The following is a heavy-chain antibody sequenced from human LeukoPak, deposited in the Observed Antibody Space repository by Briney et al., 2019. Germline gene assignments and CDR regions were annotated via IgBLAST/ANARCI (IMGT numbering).Heavy chain of an antibody. Sequence: PGGSLRLSCAASGFTFSSYTMNWVRQAPGKGLEWVSSISRRSTYIYCADSVKGRFTISRDNAKNSLYLQMNSLRAEDTAVYYCAHLPSSGTGIVDYWGQGTLVTVSS. D-gene: IGHD3-10*01. V-gene: IGHV3-21*01. J-gene: IGHJ4*02. CDR2: ISRRSTYI. CDR1: GFTFSSYT. CDR3: AHLPSSGTGIVDY.